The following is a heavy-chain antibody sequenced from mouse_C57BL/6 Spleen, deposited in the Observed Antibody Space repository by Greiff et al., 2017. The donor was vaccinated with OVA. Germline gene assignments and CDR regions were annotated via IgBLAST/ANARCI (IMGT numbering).Heavy chain of an antibody. J-gene: IGHJ3*01. D-gene: IGHD1-1*01. V-gene: IGHV10-1*01. CDR1: GFSFNTYA. Sequence: EVQLVESGGGLVQPKGSLKLSCAASGFSFNTYAMNWVRQAPGKGLEWVARIRSKSNNYATYYADSVKDRFTISRDDSESMLYLQMNNLKTEDTAMYYCVAEGYGSSYEDFAYWGQGTLVTVSA. CDR2: IRSKSNNYAT. CDR3: VAEGYGSSYEDFAY.